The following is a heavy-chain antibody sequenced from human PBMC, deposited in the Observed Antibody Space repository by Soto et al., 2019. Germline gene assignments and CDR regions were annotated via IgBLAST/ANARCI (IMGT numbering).Heavy chain of an antibody. D-gene: IGHD6-13*01. V-gene: IGHV4-31*03. Sequence: QVQLQESGPGLVKPSQTLSLTCPVSGGSISSGGYYWSWIRQHPGKGLEWSGYIYYSGSTYYNPSRKSRVTISVDTSKNQFSLKLSSVTAADTAVYYCAREIRGSSWPHFDYWGQGTLVTVSS. J-gene: IGHJ4*02. CDR2: IYYSGST. CDR3: AREIRGSSWPHFDY. CDR1: GGSISSGGYY.